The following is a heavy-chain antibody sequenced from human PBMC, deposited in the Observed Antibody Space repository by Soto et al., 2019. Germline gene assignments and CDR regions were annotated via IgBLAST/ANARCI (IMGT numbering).Heavy chain of an antibody. CDR1: GYTFTVYY. V-gene: IGHV1-2*04. CDR2: INPDSGCT. D-gene: IGHD3-3*02. Sequence: ASVKVSCKASGYTFTVYYMHWVRQAPGQGLECMGWINPDSGCTNYAQKFHGCVTMTRDTYISTAYMELSRLRSDDTAVYYCAVSGGLDACDIWGHGRRVTV. J-gene: IGHJ3*02. CDR3: AVSGGLDACDI.